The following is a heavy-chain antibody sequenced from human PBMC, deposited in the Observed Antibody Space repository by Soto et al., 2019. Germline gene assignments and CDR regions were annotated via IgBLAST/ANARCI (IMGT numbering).Heavy chain of an antibody. CDR1: GGTFSSYA. CDR3: ARDRALELGDY. D-gene: IGHD1-26*01. Sequence: ASVKVSCKASGGTFSSYAISWVRQAPGQGLEWMGWISAYNGNTNYAQKFQGRVTMTTDTSTSTAYMELRSLRSDDTAVYYCARDRALELGDYWGQGTLVTVSS. CDR2: ISAYNGNT. J-gene: IGHJ4*02. V-gene: IGHV1-18*01.